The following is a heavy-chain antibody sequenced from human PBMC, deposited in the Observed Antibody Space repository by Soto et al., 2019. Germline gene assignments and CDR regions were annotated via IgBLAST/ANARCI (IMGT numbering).Heavy chain of an antibody. CDR1: GYTFTDYY. J-gene: IGHJ4*02. CDR2: INPNSGGT. Sequence: ASVKVSCKAYGYTFTDYYMHWVRQAPGQGLEWMGWINPNSGGTNYAQKFQGRVTMTRDTSISTAYMEVSRLRSDDTAVYYCARAVSTLLYYFDCWGQGTLVTVS. CDR3: ARAVSTLLYYFDC. D-gene: IGHD4-17*01. V-gene: IGHV1-2*02.